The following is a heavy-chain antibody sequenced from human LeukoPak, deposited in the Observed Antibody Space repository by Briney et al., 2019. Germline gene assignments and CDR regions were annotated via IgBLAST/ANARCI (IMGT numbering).Heavy chain of an antibody. CDR3: ARSGVATCHY. Sequence: GGSLRLSCQASGFTFSNYAMSWIRQAPGKGLEWVSSINPNDDGRSFFTNFVEGRSTISRDDSRSAVYLQMNNLRAEDTAVYYCARSGVATCHYWGQGILVTVSS. CDR2: INPNDDGRS. CDR1: GFTFSNYA. J-gene: IGHJ4*02. D-gene: IGHD2-15*01. V-gene: IGHV3-23*01.